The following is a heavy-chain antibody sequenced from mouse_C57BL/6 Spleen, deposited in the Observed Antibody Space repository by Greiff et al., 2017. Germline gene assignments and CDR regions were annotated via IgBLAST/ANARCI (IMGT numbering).Heavy chain of an antibody. J-gene: IGHJ2*01. CDR2: IYPGDGDT. CDR3: ARSRANWDFDY. CDR1: GYAFSSYW. Sequence: VQLQQSGAELVKPGASVKISCKASGYAFSSYWMNWVKQRPGKGLEWIGQIYPGDGDTNYNGKFKGKATLTADKSSSTAYMQLSSLTSEDSAVYFCARSRANWDFDYWGQGTTLTVSS. V-gene: IGHV1-80*01. D-gene: IGHD4-1*01.